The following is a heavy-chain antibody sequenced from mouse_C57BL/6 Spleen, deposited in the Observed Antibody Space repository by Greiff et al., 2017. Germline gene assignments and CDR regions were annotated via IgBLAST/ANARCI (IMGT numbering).Heavy chain of an antibody. V-gene: IGHV1-81*01. CDR2: IYPRSGNT. J-gene: IGHJ2*01. D-gene: IGHD1-1*01. CDR1: GYTFTSYG. Sequence: VQVVESGAELARPGASVKLSCKASGYTFTSYGISWVKQRTGQGLEWIGEIYPRSGNTYYNEKFKGKATLTADKSSSTAYMELRSLTSEDSAVYFCASLLITTVVVDYWGQGTTLTVSS. CDR3: ASLLITTVVVDY.